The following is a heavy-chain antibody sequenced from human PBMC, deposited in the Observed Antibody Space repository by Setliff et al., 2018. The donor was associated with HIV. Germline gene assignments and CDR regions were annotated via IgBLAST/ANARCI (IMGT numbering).Heavy chain of an antibody. CDR3: ARDLVGKNYVDY. V-gene: IGHV4-59*01. CDR1: GGSISSYY. Sequence: SETLPLTCTVSGGSISSYYWSWIRQPPGKGLEWIGYIYYSGSTNYNPSLKSRVTISVDTSKNQFSLKLSSVTAADTAVYYCARDLVGKNYVDYWGQGTLVTVSS. CDR2: IYYSGST. J-gene: IGHJ4*02. D-gene: IGHD3-16*01.